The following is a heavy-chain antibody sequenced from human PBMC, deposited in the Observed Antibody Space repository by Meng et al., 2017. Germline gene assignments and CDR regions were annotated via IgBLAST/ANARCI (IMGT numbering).Heavy chain of an antibody. D-gene: IGHD6-13*01. CDR1: GFTFSSYW. V-gene: IGHV3-7*01. CDR2: IKEDGSEK. J-gene: IGHJ6*02. Sequence: GESLKISCAASGFTFSSYWMTWVRQAPGKGLEWVANIKEDGSEKFYVDSVKGRFTISRDNAKNSLYLQMNSLRAEDTAVYYCARHKRDGQQLVLGDYYYGMDVWGQGTTVTVSS. CDR3: ARHKRDGQQLVLGDYYYGMDV.